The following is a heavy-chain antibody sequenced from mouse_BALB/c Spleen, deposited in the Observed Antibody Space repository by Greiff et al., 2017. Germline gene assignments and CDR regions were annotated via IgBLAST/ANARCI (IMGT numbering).Heavy chain of an antibody. V-gene: IGHV5-4*02. J-gene: IGHJ2*01. D-gene: IGHD2-4*01. CDR3: ARDDYYYFDY. Sequence: DVKLVESGGGLVKPGGSLKLSCAASGFTFSDYYMYWVRQTPEKRLEWVATISDGGSYTYYPDSVKGRFTISRDNAKNNLYLQMSSLKSEDTAMYYCARDDYYYFDYWGQGTTLTVSS. CDR1: GFTFSDYY. CDR2: ISDGGSYT.